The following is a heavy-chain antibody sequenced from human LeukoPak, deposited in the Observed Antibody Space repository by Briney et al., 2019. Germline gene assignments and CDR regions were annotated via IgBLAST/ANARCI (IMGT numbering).Heavy chain of an antibody. V-gene: IGHV3-7*01. J-gene: IGHJ4*02. Sequence: GGSLRLSCAASGFTFSSYWMSWVRQSPGKGLEWVANIKPDGSEKYFMDSVKGRFTISRDNAKNALYLEMNSLRAEDTAEYFCARERMYSGSGSTYPYYDYWGQGTLVAVSS. CDR1: GFTFSSYW. CDR2: IKPDGSEK. D-gene: IGHD3-10*01. CDR3: ARERMYSGSGSTYPYYDY.